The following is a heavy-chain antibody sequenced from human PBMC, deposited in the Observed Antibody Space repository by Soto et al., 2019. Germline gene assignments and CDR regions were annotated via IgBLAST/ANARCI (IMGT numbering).Heavy chain of an antibody. CDR3: ARDPYYYGYIDY. D-gene: IGHD3-10*01. J-gene: IGHJ4*02. Sequence: SLRLSCAASGFTFGDYDMSWIRQAPGKGLEWISYITTIGNTIYYADSVKGRFTISRDNTKRSLYLQMNSLRAEGTAVYYCARDPYYYGYIDYWGQGTLVTVSS. V-gene: IGHV3-11*01. CDR2: ITTIGNTI. CDR1: GFTFGDYD.